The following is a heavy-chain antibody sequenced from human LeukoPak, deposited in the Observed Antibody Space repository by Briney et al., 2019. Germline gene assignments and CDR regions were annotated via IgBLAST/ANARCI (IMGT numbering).Heavy chain of an antibody. J-gene: IGHJ4*02. V-gene: IGHV4-39*01. D-gene: IGHD3-9*01. CDR3: ARHPVLRYLGT. Sequence: SETLSFTCTVSGGSISSSNYYWGWIRQPPGKGLEWIGSIYYSGSTYYNPSLKSRVTISVDTSKNQFSLRLISVTAADTAVYYCARHPVLRYLGTWGQGTLVTVSS. CDR2: IYYSGST. CDR1: GGSISSSNYY.